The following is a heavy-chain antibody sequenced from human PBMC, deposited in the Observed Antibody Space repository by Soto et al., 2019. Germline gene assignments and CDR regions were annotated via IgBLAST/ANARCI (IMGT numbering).Heavy chain of an antibody. CDR2: IWSAGMT. Sequence: HPGGSLRLSCAASGFTVSSNYMSWVRQSPGKGLEWVSVIWSAGMTYYADSVRGRFTISRDNLKNTLYLQMNSLRADDTAVYYCAREAPMDVWGQGTTVTVSS. CDR1: GFTVSSNY. CDR3: AREAPMDV. J-gene: IGHJ6*02. V-gene: IGHV3-53*01.